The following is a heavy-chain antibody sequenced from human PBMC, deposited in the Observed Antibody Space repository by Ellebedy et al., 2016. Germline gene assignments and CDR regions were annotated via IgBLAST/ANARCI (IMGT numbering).Heavy chain of an antibody. J-gene: IGHJ4*02. V-gene: IGHV4-34*01. CDR1: GGSFSGYY. CDR3: ARDPLIDSGSYRSFDY. D-gene: IGHD1-26*01. Sequence: SETLSLTXAVYGGSFSGYYWSWIRQPPGKGLEWIGEINHSGSTNYNPSLKSRVTISVDTSKNQFSLKLSSVTAADTAVYYCARDPLIDSGSYRSFDYWGQGTLVTVSS. CDR2: INHSGST.